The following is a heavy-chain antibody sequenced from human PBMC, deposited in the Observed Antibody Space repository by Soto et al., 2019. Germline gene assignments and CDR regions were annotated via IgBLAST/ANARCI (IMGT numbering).Heavy chain of an antibody. Sequence: QVQLVESGGGVVQPGRSLRLSCAASGFSFTMYGMHWVRQAPGKGLEWVAVISYDGSNKYYADSVKGRFTISRDNSKNTLYLEMNSLGADDTAVYYCAKAALTAPAREFDYWGQGTLVTVSS. D-gene: IGHD6-25*01. V-gene: IGHV3-30*18. J-gene: IGHJ4*02. CDR1: GFSFTMYG. CDR2: ISYDGSNK. CDR3: AKAALTAPAREFDY.